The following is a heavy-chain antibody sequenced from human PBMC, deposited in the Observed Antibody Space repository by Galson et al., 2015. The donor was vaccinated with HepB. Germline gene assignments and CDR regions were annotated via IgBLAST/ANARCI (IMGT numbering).Heavy chain of an antibody. CDR3: ARDVGIRSWYKVGHLPH. V-gene: IGHV1-18*01. Sequence: SVKVSCKASGYFFKDYGINWVRQAPGRGLEWIGWTSPYNGNVNYAQKFQGRVTMTSDTSTSTVFMDLGSLTGDDTAIYYCARDVGIRSWYKVGHLPHWGQVSLVTVSS. CDR1: GYFFKDYG. CDR2: TSPYNGNV. D-gene: IGHD6-13*01. J-gene: IGHJ1*01.